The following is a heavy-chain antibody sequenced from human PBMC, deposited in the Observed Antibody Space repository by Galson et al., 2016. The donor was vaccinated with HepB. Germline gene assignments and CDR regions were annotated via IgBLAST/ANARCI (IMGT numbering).Heavy chain of an antibody. CDR2: ISYDGSNK. CDR3: AKDPAGFDFWNGPPGY. J-gene: IGHJ4*02. CDR1: GFIFSSYG. D-gene: IGHD3-3*01. V-gene: IGHV3-30*18. Sequence: SLRLSCAASGFIFSSYGMHWVRQAPGKGLEWVAFISYDGSNKYYSDSVKGRFTISRDDSKNTLYLQMNSLSAEDTAVYYCAKDPAGFDFWNGPPGYWGQGALVTVSS.